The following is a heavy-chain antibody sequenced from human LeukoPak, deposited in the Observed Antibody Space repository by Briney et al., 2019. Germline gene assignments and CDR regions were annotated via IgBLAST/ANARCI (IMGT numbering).Heavy chain of an antibody. J-gene: IGHJ4*02. V-gene: IGHV3-30*02. CDR1: GFTFSSYG. D-gene: IGHD3-22*01. CDR2: IRYDGSNK. Sequence: VGTLRLSRAASGFTFSSYGMHWVRQAPGTGVEGVAFIRYDGSNKYYADSVKGRFTISRDNSKNTLYLQMNSLRAEDTAVYYCAKDLDYYDSSGYYLADYWGQGTLVTVSS. CDR3: AKDLDYYDSSGYYLADY.